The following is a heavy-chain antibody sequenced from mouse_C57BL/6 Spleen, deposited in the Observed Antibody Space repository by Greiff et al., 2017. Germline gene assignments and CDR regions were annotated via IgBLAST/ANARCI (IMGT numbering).Heavy chain of an antibody. CDR2: IRSKSNNYAT. D-gene: IGHD2-4*01. V-gene: IGHV10-1*01. J-gene: IGHJ1*03. Sequence: EVKLEESGGGLVQPKGSLKLSCAASGFSFNTYAMNWVRQAPGKGLEWVARIRSKSNNYATYYADSVKDRFTISRDDSESMLYLQMNNLKTEDTAMYYCVRHGGIRGDWYFDVWGTGTTVTVSS. CDR1: GFSFNTYA. CDR3: VRHGGIRGDWYFDV.